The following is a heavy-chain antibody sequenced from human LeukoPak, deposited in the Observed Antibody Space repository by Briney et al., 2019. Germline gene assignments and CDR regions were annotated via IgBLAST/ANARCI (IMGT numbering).Heavy chain of an antibody. V-gene: IGHV5-51*01. J-gene: IGHJ5*02. CDR1: GYTFTSYW. CDR2: IYPGDSDT. CDR3: ARRSSGYYYWFDP. Sequence: GASVKVSCKASGYTFTSYWIGWVRQMPGNGLEWMGIIYPGDSDTRYSPSFQGQVTISADKSISTAYLQWSSLKASDTAMYYCARRSSGYYYWFDPWGQGTLVTVSS. D-gene: IGHD3-22*01.